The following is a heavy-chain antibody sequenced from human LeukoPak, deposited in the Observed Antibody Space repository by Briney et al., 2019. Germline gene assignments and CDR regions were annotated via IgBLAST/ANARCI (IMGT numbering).Heavy chain of an antibody. V-gene: IGHV1-18*01. CDR3: ARTTMVRGVITNTLDY. CDR1: GYTFTSYG. D-gene: IGHD3-10*01. J-gene: IGHJ4*02. Sequence: ASVKVSCKASGYTFTSYGISWVRQAPGQGLEWMGWISAYNGNTNYAQKLQGRVTMTTDTSTSTAYMELRSLRSDDTAVYYCARTTMVRGVITNTLDYWGQGTLVTVSS. CDR2: ISAYNGNT.